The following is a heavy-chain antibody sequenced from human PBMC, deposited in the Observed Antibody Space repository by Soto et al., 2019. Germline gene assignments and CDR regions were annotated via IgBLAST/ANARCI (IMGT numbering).Heavy chain of an antibody. D-gene: IGHD3-10*01. Sequence: QVQLMQPGGEVKKPGASVKISCKASGYTFSDYGINWVRQAPGQGLEWMGWISAHKRNTNYAQNLQGRVTMPIDTTKTSAYMELLSPTTDDTDVYYLTRVITMRRDRGMDGWGQGTTVNVSS. CDR2: ISAHKRNT. V-gene: IGHV1-18*04. J-gene: IGHJ6*02. CDR3: TRVITMRRDRGMDG. CDR1: GYTFSDYG.